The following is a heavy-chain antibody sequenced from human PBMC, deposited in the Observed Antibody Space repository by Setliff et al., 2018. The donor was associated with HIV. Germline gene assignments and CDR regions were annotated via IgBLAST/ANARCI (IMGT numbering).Heavy chain of an antibody. CDR2: IYHSGNT. J-gene: IGHJ6*02. V-gene: IGHV4-38-2*02. D-gene: IGHD3-9*01. CDR1: GYSTNSGYY. CDR3: ARDPGYFDWLRSYRHYYGMDV. Sequence: SETLSLTCAVSGYSTNSGYYWGWIRQPPGKGQEWIGNIYHSGNTYYNPSLKSRVTISVDTSKNQFSLKLSSVTAADTAVYFCARDPGYFDWLRSYRHYYGMDVWGQGTTVTVS.